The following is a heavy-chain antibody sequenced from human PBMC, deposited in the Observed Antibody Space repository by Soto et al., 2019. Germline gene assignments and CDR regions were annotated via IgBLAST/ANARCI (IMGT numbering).Heavy chain of an antibody. CDR2: IYYSGST. V-gene: IGHV4-39*01. Sequence: PSETLSLTCIVSGGSISSSSYYWGWIRQPPGKGLEWIGSIYYSGSTYYNPSLKSRVTISVDTSKNQFSLKLSSVTAADTAVYYCARPLRDTYYGMDVWGQGTTVTVSS. CDR1: GGSISSSSYY. J-gene: IGHJ6*02. CDR3: ARPLRDTYYGMDV. D-gene: IGHD5-12*01.